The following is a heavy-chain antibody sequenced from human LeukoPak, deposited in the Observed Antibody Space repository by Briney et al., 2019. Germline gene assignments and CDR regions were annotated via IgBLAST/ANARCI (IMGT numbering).Heavy chain of an antibody. D-gene: IGHD3-9*01. Sequence: GASVKVSCKASGYPFTTYGISWVRQAPGQGLEWMGWISGYNGNTNYAQKLQGRVTMTTDTSTSTAYVELRSLRSDDTAVYYCARAWSDYDILTGSYTGPFDYWGQGTLVTVSS. J-gene: IGHJ4*02. CDR1: GYPFTTYG. CDR3: ARAWSDYDILTGSYTGPFDY. V-gene: IGHV1-18*01. CDR2: ISGYNGNT.